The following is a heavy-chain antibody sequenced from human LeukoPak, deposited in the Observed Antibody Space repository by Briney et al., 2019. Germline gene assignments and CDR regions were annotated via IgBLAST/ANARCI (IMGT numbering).Heavy chain of an antibody. D-gene: IGHD7-27*01. CDR3: ARLPGDRKIRFDY. CDR2: INHSGST. V-gene: IGHV4-34*01. Sequence: SETLSLICAVYGGSFSGYYWSGLRQPPGKGLEWIGEINHSGSTNYNPSLKSRVTISVDTSKNQFSLKLSSVTAADTAVYYCARLPGDRKIRFDYWGQGTLVTVSS. J-gene: IGHJ4*02. CDR1: GGSFSGYY.